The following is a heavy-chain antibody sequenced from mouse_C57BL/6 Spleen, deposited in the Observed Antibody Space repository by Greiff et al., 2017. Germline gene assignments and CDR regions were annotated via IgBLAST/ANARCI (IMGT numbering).Heavy chain of an antibody. V-gene: IGHV1-81*01. Sequence: VQLVESGAELARPGASVKLSCKASGYTFTSYGISWVKQRTGQGLEWIGEIYPRSGNTYYNEKFKGKATLTADKSSSTAYMELRSLTSEDSAVYFCASWGTVDYFDDWGQGTTLTVSS. CDR2: IYPRSGNT. CDR1: GYTFTSYG. J-gene: IGHJ2*01. D-gene: IGHD1-1*01. CDR3: ASWGTVDYFDD.